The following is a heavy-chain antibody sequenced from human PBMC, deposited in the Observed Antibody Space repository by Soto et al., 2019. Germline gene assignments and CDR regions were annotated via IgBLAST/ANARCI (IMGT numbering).Heavy chain of an antibody. CDR1: GFTFSTYA. Sequence: EVQLLESGGGLVQPGGSLRLSCAASGFTFSTYAMSWVRQAPGEGLEWVSGIGGGTGATYNADSVKGRFTISRDNSKNTLYLQMNNLRVEDTAVYHCATNAMSTVTRPGQHFDSWGQGTLVTVFS. J-gene: IGHJ4*02. V-gene: IGHV3-23*01. CDR2: IGGGTGAT. CDR3: ATNAMSTVTRPGQHFDS. D-gene: IGHD4-17*01.